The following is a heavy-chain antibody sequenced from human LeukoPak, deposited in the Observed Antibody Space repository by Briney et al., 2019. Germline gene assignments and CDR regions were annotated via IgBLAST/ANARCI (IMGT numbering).Heavy chain of an antibody. CDR3: ARGSSSWYGRYNWFDP. J-gene: IGHJ5*02. Sequence: LEWIXXINHSGSTNYNPSLTSRGTISVDTSKNQFSLKLSSVTAADTAVYYCARGSSSWYGRYNWFDPWGQGTLVTVSS. V-gene: IGHV4-34*01. D-gene: IGHD6-13*01. CDR2: INHSGST.